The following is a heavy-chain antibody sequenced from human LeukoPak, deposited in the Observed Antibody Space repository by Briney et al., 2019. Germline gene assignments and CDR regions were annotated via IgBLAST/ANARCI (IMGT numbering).Heavy chain of an antibody. CDR3: ARDGMAIFEKVYYYYMDV. CDR2: IIPISGIA. CDR1: GGTLRSYP. J-gene: IGHJ6*03. Sequence: GASVKVSCKASGGTLRSYPISWVRQAPGQGLEWMGGIIPISGIANYAQKFQGRVTITADESTSTAYMELSSLRFEDTAVYYCARDGMAIFEKVYYYYMDVWGKGTTVTLSS. D-gene: IGHD5-24*01. V-gene: IGHV1-69*13.